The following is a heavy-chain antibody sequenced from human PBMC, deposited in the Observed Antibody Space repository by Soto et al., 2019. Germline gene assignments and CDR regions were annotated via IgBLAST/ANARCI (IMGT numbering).Heavy chain of an antibody. Sequence: GEALNISCKGSGYSFTSYWIGWVRQMPGKGLEWMGIIYPGDSDTRYSPSFQGQVTISADKSISTAYLQWSSLKASDTAMYYSATSRLLWFGESKYDYYTDVWCEG. D-gene: IGHD3-10*01. CDR3: ATSRLLWFGESKYDYYTDV. V-gene: IGHV5-51*01. CDR2: IYPGDSDT. J-gene: IGHJ6*03. CDR1: GYSFTSYW.